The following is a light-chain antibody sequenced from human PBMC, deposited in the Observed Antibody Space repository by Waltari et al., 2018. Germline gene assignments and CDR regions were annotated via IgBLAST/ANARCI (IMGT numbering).Light chain of an antibody. V-gene: IGLV3-10*01. CDR1: ALPKKY. CDR2: EDS. J-gene: IGLJ3*02. CDR3: YSTDSSGDHARGV. Sequence: SYELTQPPSVSVSPGQTARITCSGDALPKKYAYWYQQKSGQAPVLVIYEDSKRPSGIPERFCGSSSGTMATLTISGAQVEDEADYYCYSTDSSGDHARGVFGGGTKLTVL.